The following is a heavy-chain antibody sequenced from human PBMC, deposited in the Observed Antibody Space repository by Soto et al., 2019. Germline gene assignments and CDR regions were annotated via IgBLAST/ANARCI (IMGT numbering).Heavy chain of an antibody. V-gene: IGHV1-69*13. D-gene: IGHD4-4*01. CDR1: GGTFSSYA. CDR3: ARHISNFRYYYYAMDV. J-gene: IGHJ6*02. Sequence: GASVKVSCKASGGTFSSYAISWVLQAPGQGLEWMGGIIPIFGTANYAQKFQGRVTITADESTSTAYLQWNTLKASDTAMYYCARHISNFRYYYYAMDVWGQGTTVTVSS. CDR2: IIPIFGTA.